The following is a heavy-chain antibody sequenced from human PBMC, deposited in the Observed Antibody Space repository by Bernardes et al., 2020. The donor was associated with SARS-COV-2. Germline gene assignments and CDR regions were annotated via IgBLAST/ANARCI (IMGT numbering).Heavy chain of an antibody. Sequence: SETLSLTCTVSGGSISSYYWSWIRQPPGKGLEWIGYIYYSGSTNYNPSLKSRVTISVDTSKNQFSLKLSSVTAADTAVYYCARGQDRYYYYGMDVWGQGTTVTVSS. J-gene: IGHJ6*02. D-gene: IGHD2-15*01. V-gene: IGHV4-59*01. CDR3: ARGQDRYYYYGMDV. CDR2: IYYSGST. CDR1: GGSISSYY.